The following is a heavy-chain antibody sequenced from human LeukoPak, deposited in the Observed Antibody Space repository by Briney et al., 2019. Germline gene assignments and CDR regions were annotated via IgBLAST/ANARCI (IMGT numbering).Heavy chain of an antibody. V-gene: IGHV4-30-4*01. CDR2: IYYSGST. CDR1: GGSISSGDYY. D-gene: IGHD2-15*01. Sequence: SETLSLTCTVSGGSISSGDYYWSWIRQPPGKGLEWIGYIYYSGSTYYNPSLKSRVTISVDTSKNQFSLNLTSVTAADTAIYYCAREDCSGGACTNFDYWGQGTLVTVSS. CDR3: AREDCSGGACTNFDY. J-gene: IGHJ4*02.